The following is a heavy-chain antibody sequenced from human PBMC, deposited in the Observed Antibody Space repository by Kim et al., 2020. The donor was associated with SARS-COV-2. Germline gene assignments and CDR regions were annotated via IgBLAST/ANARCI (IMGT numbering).Heavy chain of an antibody. Sequence: GGSLRLSCAASGFTFSSYGMHWVRQAPGKGLEWVAVISYDGSNKYYADYVKGRFTISRDNSKNTLYLQMNSLRAEDTAVDYCAKYATPGIVGATPFDYWG. J-gene: IGHJ4*01. CDR2: ISYDGSNK. V-gene: IGHV3-30*18. D-gene: IGHD1-26*01. CDR3: AKYATPGIVGATPFDY. CDR1: GFTFSSYG.